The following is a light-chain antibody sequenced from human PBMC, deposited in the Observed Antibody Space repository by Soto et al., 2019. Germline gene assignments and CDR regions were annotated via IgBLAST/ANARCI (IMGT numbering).Light chain of an antibody. J-gene: IGLJ1*01. V-gene: IGLV4-60*03. CDR2: LEGSGNY. Sequence: QPVLTQSSSASASLGSSVKVTCTLSSGHSSYIIAWHQQQPGKAPRHLMKLEGSGNYNKGSGVPDRFSGSSSGADRYLTISNLQSEDEADYYCETWDSNTHVFGTGTKVTVL. CDR1: SGHSSYI. CDR3: ETWDSNTHV.